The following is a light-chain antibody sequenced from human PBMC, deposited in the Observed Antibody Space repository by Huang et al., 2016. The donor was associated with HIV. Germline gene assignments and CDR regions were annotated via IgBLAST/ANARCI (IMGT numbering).Light chain of an antibody. CDR2: GAF. CDR1: QNISSN. CDR3: QQYDNWPPMYT. Sequence: DIVLTQSPATLSLSPGERATLSCRASQNISSNLAWYQQKPGQAPRLLIYGAFTRAAGFPARFSGSGSETEFTLTIISLESEDFAVYYCQQYDNWPPMYTFGQGTKLEIK. V-gene: IGKV3-15*01. J-gene: IGKJ2*01.